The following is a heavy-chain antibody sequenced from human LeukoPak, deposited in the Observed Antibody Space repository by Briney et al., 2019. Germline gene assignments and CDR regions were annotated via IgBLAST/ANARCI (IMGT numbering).Heavy chain of an antibody. J-gene: IGHJ6*03. D-gene: IGHD3-22*01. CDR2: ISAYNGNT. V-gene: IGHV1-18*01. CDR3: ARVHYYDSSGNHQTPLYYYYYYYMDV. CDR1: GYTFTSYG. Sequence: GASVKVSCKASGYTFTSYGISWVRQAPGQGLEWRGWISAYNGNTNYAQKLQGRVTMTTDTSTSTAYMELRSLRSDDTAVYYCARVHYYDSSGNHQTPLYYYYYYYMDVWGKGTTVTVSS.